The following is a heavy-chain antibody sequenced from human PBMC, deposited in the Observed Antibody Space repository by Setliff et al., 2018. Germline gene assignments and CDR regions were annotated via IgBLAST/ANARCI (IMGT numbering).Heavy chain of an antibody. CDR3: AREGRSSTRGWYMDA. CDR2: FHTGGAT. Sequence: PSETLSLTCSVSGGSISSGGFYWSWIRQSARRGLEWIGHFHTGGATDYKPSLKSRATIAVDTSKNQFSLKLTSMTAADTAVYFCAREGRSSTRGWYMDAWGKGTSFTVSS. CDR1: GGSISSGGFY. D-gene: IGHD2-2*01. J-gene: IGHJ6*03. V-gene: IGHV4-61*09.